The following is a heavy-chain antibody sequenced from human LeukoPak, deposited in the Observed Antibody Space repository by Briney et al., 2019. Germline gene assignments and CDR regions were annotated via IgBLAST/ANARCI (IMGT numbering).Heavy chain of an antibody. J-gene: IGHJ4*02. D-gene: IGHD4-17*01. V-gene: IGHV4-31*03. CDR3: AVVGTNYGDYEAVNY. CDR1: GGSISSGGYY. Sequence: PSQTLSLTCTVSGGSISSGGYYWSWIRRHPGKGLEWIGYIYYSGTTYYNPSLKSRVTISVDTSKNQFSLKLSSVTAADTAVYYCAVVGTNYGDYEAVNYWGQGTLVTVSS. CDR2: IYYSGTT.